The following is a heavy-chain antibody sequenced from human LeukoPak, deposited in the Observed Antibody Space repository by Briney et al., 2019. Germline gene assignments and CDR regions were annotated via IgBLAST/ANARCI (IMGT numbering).Heavy chain of an antibody. CDR1: GGSISSGSYY. Sequence: SQTLSLTCIVSGGSISSGSYYWSWIRQTAGKGLEWIGRIYTSGNTHYNPSLKRRVTISVDTSKNQFSLKLSSVTAADTAVYYCARDYYDSSGYQYYFDYWGQGTLVTVS. CDR2: IYTSGNT. J-gene: IGHJ4*02. CDR3: ARDYYDSSGYQYYFDY. V-gene: IGHV4-61*02. D-gene: IGHD3-22*01.